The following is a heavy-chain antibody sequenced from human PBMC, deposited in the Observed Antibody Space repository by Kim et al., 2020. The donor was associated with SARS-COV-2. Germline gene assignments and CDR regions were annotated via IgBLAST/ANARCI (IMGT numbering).Heavy chain of an antibody. J-gene: IGHJ4*02. D-gene: IGHD1-26*01. Sequence: YYAASVKGRFTISRDSAENSVFLQMHSLREEDTAVYYCARDGLGSRPFDYWGQGILVTVSS. V-gene: IGHV3-48*02. CDR3: ARDGLGSRPFDY.